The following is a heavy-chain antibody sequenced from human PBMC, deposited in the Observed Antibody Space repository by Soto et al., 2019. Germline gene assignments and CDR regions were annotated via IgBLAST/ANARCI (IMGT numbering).Heavy chain of an antibody. Sequence: GGSLRLSCAASGFTFSSYWMHWVRQAPGKGLVWVSRINSDGSSTSYADSVKGRFTISRDNAKNTLYLQMNSLRAEDTAVYYCARDPLRFLEWLKRDYYYYYMDVWGKGTTVTVSS. J-gene: IGHJ6*03. V-gene: IGHV3-74*01. CDR2: INSDGSST. D-gene: IGHD3-3*01. CDR3: ARDPLRFLEWLKRDYYYYYMDV. CDR1: GFTFSSYW.